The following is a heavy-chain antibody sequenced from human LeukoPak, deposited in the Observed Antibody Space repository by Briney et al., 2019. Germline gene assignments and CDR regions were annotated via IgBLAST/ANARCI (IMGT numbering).Heavy chain of an antibody. Sequence: ASVKVSCKASGYXFTTSGITWARQAPGQGLEWMGWISGYNGNTKYGQDFQGRVTMTTDTSTTTAYMELRSLRSADTAVYYCARGGRGGSNHFDYWGQGTLVTVSS. J-gene: IGHJ4*02. CDR1: GYXFTTSG. CDR3: ARGGRGGSNHFDY. V-gene: IGHV1-18*01. CDR2: ISGYNGNT. D-gene: IGHD1-26*01.